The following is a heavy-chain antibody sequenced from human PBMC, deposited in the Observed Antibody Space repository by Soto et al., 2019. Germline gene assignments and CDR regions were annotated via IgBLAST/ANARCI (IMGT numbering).Heavy chain of an antibody. J-gene: IGHJ5*02. Sequence: QVQLVQSGAEVKKPGSSVKVSCKASGGTFSSYAISWVRQAPGQGLEWMGGIIPIFGTANYAQKFQGRVTITADEPTRTAYRGLSSLRSENTAVYYCGRWGERATLNTWFAPGGQEPLVPVPS. CDR1: GGTFSSYA. D-gene: IGHD2-15*01. V-gene: IGHV1-69*01. CDR3: GRWGERATLNTWFAP. CDR2: IIPIFGTA.